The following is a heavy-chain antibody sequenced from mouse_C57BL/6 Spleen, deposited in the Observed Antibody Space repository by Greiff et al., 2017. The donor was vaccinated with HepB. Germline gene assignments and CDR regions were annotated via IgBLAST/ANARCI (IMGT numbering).Heavy chain of an antibody. CDR2: IDPENGDT. Sequence: EVQLKESGAELVRPGASVKLSCTASGFNIKDDYMHWVKQRPEQGLEWIGWIDPENGDTEYASKFQGKATITADTSSNTAYLQLSSLTSEDTAVYYCTTGGSPPFDYWGQGTTLTVSS. V-gene: IGHV14-4*01. CDR1: GFNIKDDY. CDR3: TTGGSPPFDY. D-gene: IGHD1-1*01. J-gene: IGHJ2*01.